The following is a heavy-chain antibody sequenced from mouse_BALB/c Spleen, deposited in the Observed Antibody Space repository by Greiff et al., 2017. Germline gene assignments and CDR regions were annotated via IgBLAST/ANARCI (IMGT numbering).Heavy chain of an antibody. CDR3: ARGDGNFYAMDY. D-gene: IGHD2-1*01. V-gene: IGHV1-15*01. CDR2: IDPETGGT. Sequence: QVQLQQSGAELVRPGASVTLSCKASGYTFTDYEMHWVKQTPVHGLEWIGAIDPETGGTGYNQKFKSKATLTVDNSSSTAYMELRSLTSEDSAVYYCARGDGNFYAMDYWGQGTSVTVSS. J-gene: IGHJ4*01. CDR1: GYTFTDYE.